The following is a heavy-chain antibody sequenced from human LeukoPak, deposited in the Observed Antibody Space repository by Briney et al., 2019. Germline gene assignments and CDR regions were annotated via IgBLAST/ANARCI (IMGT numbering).Heavy chain of an antibody. D-gene: IGHD3-9*01. J-gene: IGHJ4*02. V-gene: IGHV3-11*01. CDR1: GFTFNNYW. CDR3: ARFQSRILTGYYYGGIDY. CDR2: ISSSGSTI. Sequence: PGGSLRLSCAASGFTFNNYWMSWIRQAPGKGLEWVSYISSSGSTIYYADSVKGRFTISRDNAKNSLYLQMNSLRAEDTAVYYCARFQSRILTGYYYGGIDYWGQGTLVTVSS.